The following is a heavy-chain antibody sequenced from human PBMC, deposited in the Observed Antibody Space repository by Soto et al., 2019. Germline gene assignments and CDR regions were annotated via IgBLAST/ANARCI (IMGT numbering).Heavy chain of an antibody. CDR3: ARDPRSITGTTSSEDFQY. CDR2: IIPIFGIT. CDR1: GGTFSGYA. J-gene: IGHJ1*01. Sequence: QAQLMQSGAEVKEPGSSVKVSCKASGGTFSGYAISWVRQAPGQGLEWLGGIIPIFGITNYAQKFQNRLTIAADESSATVYRDLRSLTSEDSAIYYCARDPRSITGTTSSEDFQYWGQGTLVSVS. V-gene: IGHV1-69*01. D-gene: IGHD1-1*01.